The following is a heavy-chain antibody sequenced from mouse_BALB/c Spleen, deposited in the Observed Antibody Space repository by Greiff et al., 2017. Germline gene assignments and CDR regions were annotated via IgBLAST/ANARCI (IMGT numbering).Heavy chain of an antibody. V-gene: IGHV3-2*02. Sequence: EVKLLESGPGLVKPSQSLSLTCPVTGYSITSDYAWNWIRQFPGNNLEWMGYISYSGSTSYNPSLKSRISITRDTSKNQFFLQLNSVTTEDTATYYCARSDGYSPFDYWGQGTTLTVSS. CDR1: GYSITSDYA. CDR2: ISYSGST. D-gene: IGHD2-3*01. J-gene: IGHJ2*01. CDR3: ARSDGYSPFDY.